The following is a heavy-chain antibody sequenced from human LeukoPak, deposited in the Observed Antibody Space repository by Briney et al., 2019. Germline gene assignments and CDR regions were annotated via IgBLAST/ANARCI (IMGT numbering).Heavy chain of an antibody. CDR2: INHSGST. J-gene: IGHJ6*02. Sequence: GSLRLSCVASGFTFGKYWMSWIRQSPGKGLEWIGEINHSGSTNYNPSLKSPVTISVDTSKNQFSLKLSSVTAADTAVYYCARGSIMLFGVIRNNYYYGMDVWGQGTTVTVSS. CDR1: GFTFGKYW. V-gene: IGHV4-34*01. CDR3: ARGSIMLFGVIRNNYYYGMDV. D-gene: IGHD3-3*01.